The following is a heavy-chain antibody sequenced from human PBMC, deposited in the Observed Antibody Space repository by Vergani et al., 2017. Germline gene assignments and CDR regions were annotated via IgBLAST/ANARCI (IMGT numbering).Heavy chain of an antibody. CDR1: GFTFTAHG. CDR3: ARDNYYDSSGPFDY. D-gene: IGHD3-22*01. CDR2: IDRNYGVK. Sequence: EVQLLESGGGSAQPGESLRLSCVASGFTFTAHGLNWVRQAPGKGLEWVSGIDRNYGVKNGNSFEGRFSISRDNAKKAVFLQMNNLRHEDTAVYYCARDNYYDSSGPFDYWGQGTLVTVSS. V-gene: IGHV3-20*04. J-gene: IGHJ4*02.